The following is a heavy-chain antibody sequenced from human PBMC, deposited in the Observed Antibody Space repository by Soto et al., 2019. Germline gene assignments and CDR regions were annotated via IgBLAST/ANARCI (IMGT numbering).Heavy chain of an antibody. CDR3: ARDRVTGSTRLGYYYYGMDV. V-gene: IGHV3-53*05. Sequence: GGSLRLSCAASGFTVSSNYMSWVRQAPGKGLEWVSVIYSGGSTYYADSVKGRFTISRDNSKNTQYLQMNSLRAEDTAVYYCARDRVTGSTRLGYYYYGMDVWGQGTTVTVSS. J-gene: IGHJ6*02. CDR1: GFTVSSNY. D-gene: IGHD1-20*01. CDR2: IYSGGST.